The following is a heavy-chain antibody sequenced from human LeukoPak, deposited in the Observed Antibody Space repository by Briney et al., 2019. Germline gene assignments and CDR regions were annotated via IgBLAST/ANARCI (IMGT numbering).Heavy chain of an antibody. V-gene: IGHV1-2*02. CDR2: INPNSGGT. J-gene: IGHJ4*02. Sequence: GASVKVSCKASGYTVTGHYLHWVRQAPGQGLEWMGWINPNSGGTNYAQKFQGRVTMTRDTSINTAYMELNSLTSDDTAMYYCAKDAYSGFTSSYNMDFWGQGTLVTVSS. CDR3: AKDAYSGFTSSYNMDF. CDR1: GYTVTGHY. D-gene: IGHD5-18*01.